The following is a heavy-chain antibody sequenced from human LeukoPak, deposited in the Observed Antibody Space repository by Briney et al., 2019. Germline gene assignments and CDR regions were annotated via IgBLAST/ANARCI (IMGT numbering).Heavy chain of an antibody. CDR2: IYYSGNT. D-gene: IGHD6-13*01. CDR1: GGSINSSTYY. Sequence: PSETLSLTCTVSGGSINSSTYYWGWIRQPPGKGLEWIGNIYYSGNTYYNPSLKSRVTMSVDTSNNQFTMKLSSVTAADTAVYYCARVYYSNSYDYWYFDLWGRGTLVTVS. J-gene: IGHJ2*01. CDR3: ARVYYSNSYDYWYFDL. V-gene: IGHV4-39*06.